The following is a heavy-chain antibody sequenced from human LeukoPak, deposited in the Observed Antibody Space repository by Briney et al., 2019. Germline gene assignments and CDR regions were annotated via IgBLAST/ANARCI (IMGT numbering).Heavy chain of an antibody. Sequence: SGPTLVNPTETLTLTCNVPGFSLSTSRMGVGWIRQPPGKALEWLALIYWDDDRRYSPSLRSRLTITKDTSKNQVVLTMTNMDPVDTATYYRAHVPWPSGHCDYWGQGTLVTVSS. V-gene: IGHV2-5*02. D-gene: IGHD6-19*01. CDR1: GFSLSTSRMG. CDR2: IYWDDDR. J-gene: IGHJ4*02. CDR3: AHVPWPSGHCDY.